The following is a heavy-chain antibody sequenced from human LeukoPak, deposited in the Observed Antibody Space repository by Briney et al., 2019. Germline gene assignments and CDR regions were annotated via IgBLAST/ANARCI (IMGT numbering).Heavy chain of an antibody. D-gene: IGHD1-26*01. CDR1: AFTFSDYS. J-gene: IGHJ4*02. V-gene: IGHV3-48*01. Sequence: PGGSLRLSCAASAFTFSDYSMNWVRQAPGKGLEWVSYISGRSSTIYYADSVRGRFTISRDNAKSSMYLQMNSLRAEDTAVYYCARGVGANGPSPFDYWGQGTLVTVSS. CDR2: ISGRSSTI. CDR3: ARGVGANGPSPFDY.